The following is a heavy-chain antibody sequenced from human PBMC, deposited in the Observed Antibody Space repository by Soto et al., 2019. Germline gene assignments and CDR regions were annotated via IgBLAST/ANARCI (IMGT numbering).Heavy chain of an antibody. J-gene: IGHJ3*02. Sequence: QVQLVQSGAEEKKPGASVKVSCKASGYTFTSYAIHWVRQAPGQRLEWMGWINAGNGNTKYSQKSQGTVPITRDTSASTAYMELSRLRSEDTAVYYCARDLAFDIWGQGTMVTVSS. CDR1: GYTFTSYA. CDR2: INAGNGNT. CDR3: ARDLAFDI. V-gene: IGHV1-3*05.